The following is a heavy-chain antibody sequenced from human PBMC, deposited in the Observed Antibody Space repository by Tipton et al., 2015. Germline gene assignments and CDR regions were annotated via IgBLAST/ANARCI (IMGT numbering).Heavy chain of an antibody. J-gene: IGHJ5*02. CDR3: AREYSGSSNWFDP. D-gene: IGHD6-6*01. V-gene: IGHV1-18*04. CDR1: GYTFTTYY. Sequence: QLVQSGSEVKKPGASVKASCKASGYTFTTYYMHWARQAPGQGLEWMGWINGYNAKTNYKQKFQGRVTMTTDTSTSTAYMELRSLRSDDTAVYYCAREYSGSSNWFDPWGQGTLVTVSS. CDR2: INGYNAKT.